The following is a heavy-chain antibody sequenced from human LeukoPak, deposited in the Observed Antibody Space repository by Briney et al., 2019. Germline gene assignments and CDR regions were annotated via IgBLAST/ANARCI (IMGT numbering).Heavy chain of an antibody. J-gene: IGHJ4*02. CDR3: ARGDSRDGYNPLDY. CDR2: ISAYNGNT. Sequence: ASVKVSCKASGYTFTSYGISWVRQAPGQGLEWMGWISAYNGNTNYAQKFQGRVTITTDESTSTAYMELSSLRSEDTAVYYCARGDSRDGYNPLDYWGQGTLVTVSS. V-gene: IGHV1-18*01. CDR1: GYTFTSYG. D-gene: IGHD5-24*01.